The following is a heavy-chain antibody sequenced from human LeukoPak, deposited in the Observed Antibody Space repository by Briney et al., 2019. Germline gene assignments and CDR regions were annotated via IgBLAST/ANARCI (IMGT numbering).Heavy chain of an antibody. CDR2: ISYDGSNK. CDR3: AKDLTPALRYFDWLSSTPFDY. CDR1: GFTFSSYG. D-gene: IGHD3-9*01. V-gene: IGHV3-30*18. J-gene: IGHJ4*02. Sequence: GGSLRLSCAASGFTFSSYGMHWVRQAPGKGLEWVAVISYDGSNKYYADSVKGRFTISRDNSKNTLYLQMNSLRAEDTAVYYCAKDLTPALRYFDWLSSTPFDYWGQGTLVTVSS.